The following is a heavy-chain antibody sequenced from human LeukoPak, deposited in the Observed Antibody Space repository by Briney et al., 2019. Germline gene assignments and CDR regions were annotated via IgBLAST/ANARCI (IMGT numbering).Heavy chain of an antibody. V-gene: IGHV3-53*01. Sequence: GGSLRLSCAASGFTVSSSHMSWVRQAPGKGLEWVSIIYSGGSPSYADSVKGRFIISRDSSKNTLFLQMNSLRAEDTAVYYCARRSPIAGAGPRRLEDWGQGTLVSVSS. D-gene: IGHD6-13*01. CDR1: GFTVSSSH. J-gene: IGHJ4*02. CDR2: IYSGGSP. CDR3: ARRSPIAGAGPRRLED.